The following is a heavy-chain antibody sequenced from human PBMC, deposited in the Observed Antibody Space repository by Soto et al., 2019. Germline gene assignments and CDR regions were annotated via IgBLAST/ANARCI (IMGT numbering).Heavy chain of an antibody. CDR2: ISAYNGNT. Sequence: ASVKVSCKASGYTFTSYGISRVRQAPGQGLEWMGWISAYNGNTNYAQKLQGRVTMTTDTSTSTAYMELRSLRSDDTAVYYCARGVRYCTNGVCYPYYYYGMDVWGQGTTVTVSS. CDR3: ARGVRYCTNGVCYPYYYYGMDV. V-gene: IGHV1-18*01. J-gene: IGHJ6*02. D-gene: IGHD2-8*01. CDR1: GYTFTSYG.